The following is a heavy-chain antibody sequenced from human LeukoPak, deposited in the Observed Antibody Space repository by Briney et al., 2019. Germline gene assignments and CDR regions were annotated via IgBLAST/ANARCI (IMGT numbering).Heavy chain of an antibody. CDR3: AKAITESSGTTDPPDY. CDR1: GFTFSSYA. CDR2: ISYDGSNK. Sequence: PGGSLRLSCAASGFTFSSYAMHWVRQAPGKGLEWVAVISYDGSNKYYADSVKGRFTISRDNSKNTLYLQMNSLRAEDTAVYYCAKAITESSGTTDPPDYWGQGTLVTVSS. D-gene: IGHD1-14*01. V-gene: IGHV3-30*04. J-gene: IGHJ4*02.